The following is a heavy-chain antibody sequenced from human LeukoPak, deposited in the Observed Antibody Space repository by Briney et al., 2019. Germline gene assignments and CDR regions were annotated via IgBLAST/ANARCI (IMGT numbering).Heavy chain of an antibody. CDR2: INHSGST. CDR1: GGSFSGYY. J-gene: IGHJ3*02. D-gene: IGHD3-9*01. V-gene: IGHV4-34*01. CDR3: ARAPHVLRYFDWTLNGDAFDI. Sequence: SETLSLTCAVYGGSFSGYYWSWIRQPPGKGLEWIGEINHSGSTNYNPSLKSRVTISVDTSKNQFSLKLSSVTAADTAVYYCARAPHVLRYFDWTLNGDAFDIWGQGTMVTVSS.